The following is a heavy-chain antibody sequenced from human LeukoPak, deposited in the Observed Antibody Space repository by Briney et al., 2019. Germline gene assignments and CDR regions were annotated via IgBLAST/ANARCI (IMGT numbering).Heavy chain of an antibody. CDR3: ARGLFVVVPAAIVSDFDY. CDR1: GFTFSSYG. J-gene: IGHJ4*02. V-gene: IGHV3-33*08. D-gene: IGHD2-2*01. Sequence: GGSLRLSCAASGFTFSSYGMHWVRQAPGKGLEWVAVISYDGSNKYYADSVKGRFTISRDNSKNTLYLRMNSLRAEDTAVYYCARGLFVVVPAAIVSDFDYWGQGALVTVSS. CDR2: ISYDGSNK.